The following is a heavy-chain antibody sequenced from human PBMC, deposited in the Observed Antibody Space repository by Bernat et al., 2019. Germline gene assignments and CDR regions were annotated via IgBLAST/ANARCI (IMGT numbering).Heavy chain of an antibody. CDR1: GYTFTGYY. J-gene: IGHJ5*02. CDR2: INPNSGGT. CDR3: ARDEVVVVAAKGRWFDP. Sequence: QVQLVQSGAEVKKPGASVKVSCKASGYTFTGYYMHWVRQAPGQGLEWMGWINPNSGGTNYAQKFQGWVTMTRDTSISTAYMELSRLRSDDTAVYYCARDEVVVVAAKGRWFDPWGQGTLVTVSS. V-gene: IGHV1-2*04. D-gene: IGHD2-15*01.